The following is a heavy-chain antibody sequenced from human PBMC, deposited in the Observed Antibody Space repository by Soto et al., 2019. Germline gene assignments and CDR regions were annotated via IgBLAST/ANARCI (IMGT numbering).Heavy chain of an antibody. CDR2: INSDGTT. V-gene: IGHV3-48*03. D-gene: IGHD2-21*02. CDR3: ARETPHCGGDCFDY. Sequence: PGGSLRLSCTASGFIVRNHEFNWVRQAPGKGLEWLSYINSDGTTYYAEAVKGRFTVSRDNAENSVHLQMSSLRAEDKAVYYCARETPHCGGDCFDYWGQGTLVTVSS. CDR1: GFIVRNHE. J-gene: IGHJ4*02.